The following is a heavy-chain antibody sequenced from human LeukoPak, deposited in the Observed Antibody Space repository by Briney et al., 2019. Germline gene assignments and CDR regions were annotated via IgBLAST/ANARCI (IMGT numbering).Heavy chain of an antibody. CDR3: ARDRSVGATINYYYYMDV. V-gene: IGHV3-30*04. Sequence: GGSLRLSCAASGFTFSSYAMHWVRQAPGKELEWVAVISYDGSNKYYADSVKGRFTISRDNSKNTLYLQMNSLRAEDTAVYYCARDRSVGATINYYYYMDVWGKGTTVTVSS. CDR2: ISYDGSNK. CDR1: GFTFSSYA. D-gene: IGHD1-26*01. J-gene: IGHJ6*03.